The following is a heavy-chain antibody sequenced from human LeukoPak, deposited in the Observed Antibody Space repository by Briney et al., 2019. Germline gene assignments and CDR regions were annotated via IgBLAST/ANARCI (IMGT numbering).Heavy chain of an antibody. V-gene: IGHV3-23*01. J-gene: IGHJ4*02. CDR2: ISTSGGGT. CDR3: AKPAGSHYYDSSGYYFDY. Sequence: PGGSLRLSCAATGFTFSSYPLSWVRQAPGKGLEWVSAISTSGGGTYFTDSVKGRYTISRDNSKNTLYLQMNSLRADDTDVYYCAKPAGSHYYDSSGYYFDYWGQGTLVTVSS. D-gene: IGHD3-22*01. CDR1: GFTFSSYP.